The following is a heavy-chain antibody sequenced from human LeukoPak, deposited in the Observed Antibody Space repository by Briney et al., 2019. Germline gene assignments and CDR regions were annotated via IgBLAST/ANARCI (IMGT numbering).Heavy chain of an antibody. Sequence: PGGSLRLSCVISGYTFTHYGFHWVRQAPGKALEWVAYISYDGSNKYEDSVKGRFTISRDNSKSTLHLQMNGLRAEDTAVYYCARDPLDISRWTNAFDIWGQGTTVIVS. D-gene: IGHD5-12*01. V-gene: IGHV3-30*03. J-gene: IGHJ3*02. CDR2: ISYDGSN. CDR3: ARDPLDISRWTNAFDI. CDR1: GYTFTHYG.